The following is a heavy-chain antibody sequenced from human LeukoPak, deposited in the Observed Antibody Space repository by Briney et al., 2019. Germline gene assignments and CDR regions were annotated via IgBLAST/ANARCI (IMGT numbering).Heavy chain of an antibody. Sequence: GGSLRLSCAASGFTFSSYSMSWVRQAPGKGLEWVSSISSSSSYIYYADSVKGRFTISRDNAKNSLYLQMNSLRAEDTAVYYCARENVRAFDIWGQGTMVTVSS. CDR2: ISSSSSYI. J-gene: IGHJ3*02. D-gene: IGHD1-1*01. CDR1: GFTFSSYS. CDR3: ARENVRAFDI. V-gene: IGHV3-21*01.